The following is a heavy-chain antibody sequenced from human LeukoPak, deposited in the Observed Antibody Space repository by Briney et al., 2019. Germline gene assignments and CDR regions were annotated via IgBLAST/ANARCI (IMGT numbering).Heavy chain of an antibody. CDR3: ARGSLRLPLLLFDY. CDR1: GYTFTDYY. CDR2: INPNSGGT. J-gene: IGHJ4*02. Sequence: GASVKVSCKASGYTFTDYYMHWVRQAPGQGLEWMGWINPNSGGTNYSQKFQGRVTMTRDTSISTAYMELSRLRSDDTAVYYCARGSLRLPLLLFDYWGQGTLVTVPS. V-gene: IGHV1-2*02. D-gene: IGHD3-22*01.